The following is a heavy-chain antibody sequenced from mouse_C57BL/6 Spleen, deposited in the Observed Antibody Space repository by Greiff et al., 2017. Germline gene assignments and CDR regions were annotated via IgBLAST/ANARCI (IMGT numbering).Heavy chain of an antibody. CDR3: ARSYYSNYLFAY. Sequence: VHVKQSGPELVKPGASVKISCKASGYTFTDYYMNWVKQSHGKSLEWIGDINPNNGGTSYNQKFKGKATLTVDKSSSTAYMELRSLTSEDSAVYYCARSYYSNYLFAYWGQGTLVTVSA. D-gene: IGHD2-5*01. J-gene: IGHJ3*01. CDR2: INPNNGGT. CDR1: GYTFTDYY. V-gene: IGHV1-26*01.